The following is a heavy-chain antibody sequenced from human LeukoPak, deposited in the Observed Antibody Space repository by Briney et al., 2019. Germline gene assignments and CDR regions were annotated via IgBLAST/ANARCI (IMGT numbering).Heavy chain of an antibody. V-gene: IGHV3-33*01. J-gene: IGHJ4*02. CDR2: IRFDGSNN. CDR3: ARVGQGGSSGSFDY. D-gene: IGHD6-19*01. Sequence: AGGSLRLSCAASGFTFSNFGMHWVRQAPGKGLEWVAVIRFDGSNNYYADSVKGRFTISRDNSKNMLYLQMNSLRAEDTAVYYCARVGQGGSSGSFDYWGQGTLVTVSS. CDR1: GFTFSNFG.